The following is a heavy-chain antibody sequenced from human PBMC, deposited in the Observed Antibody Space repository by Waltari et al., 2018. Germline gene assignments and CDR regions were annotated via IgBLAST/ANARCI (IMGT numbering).Heavy chain of an antibody. CDR2: IFHSGST. D-gene: IGHD6-19*01. Sequence: QVQLQESVPCLVKPSETLSLTCAVSGSSISSCYYCSWIRQPPGKGLEWIGSIFHSGSTYYNPEHKSGVTLSGDTSNNQSSPKTSYVSVADLAVDDWARGERGSGWYKGIYDGMDVWGQGTTVTVSS. J-gene: IGHJ6*02. CDR3: ARGERGSGWYKGIYDGMDV. CDR1: GSSISSCYY. V-gene: IGHV4-38-2*01.